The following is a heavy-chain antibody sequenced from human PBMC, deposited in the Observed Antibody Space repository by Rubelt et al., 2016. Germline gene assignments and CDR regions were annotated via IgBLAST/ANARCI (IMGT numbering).Heavy chain of an antibody. J-gene: IGHJ4*02. CDR2: IYYSGST. Sequence: QVQLKESGPGLVKPSETLSLTCSVSGGSLSSYYWSWIRQPPGQGLEWIGNIYYSGSTQYNPSLQSRVTQSGDTSKDQFSRKRGYVTAADTAVYYCVSPGKEEWFSFDYWGQGTLVTVSS. V-gene: IGHV4-59*08. CDR1: GGSLSSYY. CDR3: VSPGKEEWFSFDY. D-gene: IGHD3-3*01.